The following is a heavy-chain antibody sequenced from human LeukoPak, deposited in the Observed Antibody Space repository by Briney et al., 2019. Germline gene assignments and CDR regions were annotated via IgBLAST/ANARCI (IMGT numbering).Heavy chain of an antibody. CDR1: GFTFSTYW. D-gene: IGHD5-12*01. J-gene: IGHJ4*02. CDR3: ARDMQYGGYSY. V-gene: IGHV3-7*01. CDR2: IKQDGSEK. Sequence: GGSLRLSCAASGFTFSTYWMSWVRQAPGKGLQWVANIKQDGSEKYYVDSVKGRFTVSRDNAKNSLYLQMNSLRAEDTAVYYCARDMQYGGYSYWGQGTLVTVSS.